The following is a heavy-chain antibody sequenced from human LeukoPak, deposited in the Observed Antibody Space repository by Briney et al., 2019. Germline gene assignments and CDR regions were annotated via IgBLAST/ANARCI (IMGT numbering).Heavy chain of an antibody. D-gene: IGHD3-3*01. CDR3: ARLRRQWLLSLWFDP. CDR1: GGSFSGYY. J-gene: IGHJ5*02. Sequence: SETLSLTCAVYGGSFSGYYWSWIRQPPGKGLEWIGEINHSGSTSYNPSLKSRVTISVDTSKNQFSLKLSSVTAADTAVYYCARLRRQWLLSLWFDPWGQGTLVTVSS. V-gene: IGHV4-34*01. CDR2: INHSGST.